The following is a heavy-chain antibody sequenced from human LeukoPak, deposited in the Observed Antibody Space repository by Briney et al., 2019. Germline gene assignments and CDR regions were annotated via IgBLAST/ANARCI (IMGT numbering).Heavy chain of an antibody. J-gene: IGHJ6*03. CDR1: GGSIRSTSYY. V-gene: IGHV4-39*07. Sequence: KSSETLSLTCTVSGGSIRSTSYYWGWIRQPPGKGLEWIGSIYYSGSTNYNPSLKRRVTISVDTSKNQFSLKLSSVTAADTAVYYCATISGYYYFYYYMDVWGKGTTVTVS. D-gene: IGHD3-22*01. CDR3: ATISGYYYFYYYMDV. CDR2: IYYSGST.